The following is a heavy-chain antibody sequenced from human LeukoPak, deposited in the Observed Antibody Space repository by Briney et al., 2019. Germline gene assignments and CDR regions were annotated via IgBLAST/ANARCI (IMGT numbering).Heavy chain of an antibody. CDR1: GFTFSSYG. D-gene: IGHD2-21*01. Sequence: PGGSLRLSCAASGFTFSSYGMSWVRQAPGKGLEWVSAISGSGGSTYYADSVKGRFTISRDNSKNTLYLQMNSLRAEDTAVYYCATDIVVVGPPTYFDYWGQGTLVTVSS. V-gene: IGHV3-23*01. CDR3: ATDIVVVGPPTYFDY. CDR2: ISGSGGST. J-gene: IGHJ4*02.